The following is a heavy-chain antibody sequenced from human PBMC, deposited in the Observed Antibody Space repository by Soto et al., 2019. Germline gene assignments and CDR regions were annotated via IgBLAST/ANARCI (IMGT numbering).Heavy chain of an antibody. CDR2: ISNDGRNT. Sequence: QVQLVESGGGVVQPGRSLRLSCAASGFTFSAYGMHWIRQAPGKGLEWVAVISNDGRNTYSADSVKGRFTISRDDSKNTAYLQMNSLKTEDTAVYYCTRGVMATITFYYYGMDVWGQGTTVTVSS. J-gene: IGHJ6*02. CDR3: TRGVMATITFYYYGMDV. D-gene: IGHD5-12*01. V-gene: IGHV3-30*03. CDR1: GFTFSAYG.